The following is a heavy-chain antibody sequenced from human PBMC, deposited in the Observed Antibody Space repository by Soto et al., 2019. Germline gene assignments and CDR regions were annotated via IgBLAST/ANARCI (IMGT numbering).Heavy chain of an antibody. V-gene: IGHV4-34*01. D-gene: IGHD3-10*01. J-gene: IGHJ6*02. CDR1: GGSFSGYY. Sequence: SETLSLTCAVYGGSFSGYYWGWIRQPPGKGLEWIGEINHSGSTNYNPSLKSRVTISVDTSKNQFSLKLSSVTAADTAVYYCARFRSITMVRGVITRPDYYYYGMDVWGQGTTVTVSS. CDR3: ARFRSITMVRGVITRPDYYYYGMDV. CDR2: INHSGST.